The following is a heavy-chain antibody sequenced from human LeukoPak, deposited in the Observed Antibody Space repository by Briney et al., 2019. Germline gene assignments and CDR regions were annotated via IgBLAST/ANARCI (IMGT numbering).Heavy chain of an antibody. CDR1: GGSISSSIYY. CDR2: IYYSGST. Sequence: SETLSLTCTVSGGSISSSIYYWGWIRQPPGKGLEWIGSIYYSGSTYYNPSLKSRVTISVDTSKNQFSLKLSSVTAADTAVYYCARPRGQWLVLFDYWGQGTLVTVSS. V-gene: IGHV4-39*07. J-gene: IGHJ4*02. CDR3: ARPRGQWLVLFDY. D-gene: IGHD6-19*01.